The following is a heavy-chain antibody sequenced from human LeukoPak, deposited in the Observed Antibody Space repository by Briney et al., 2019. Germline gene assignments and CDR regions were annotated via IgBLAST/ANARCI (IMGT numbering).Heavy chain of an antibody. CDR2: IFYSGGT. D-gene: IGHD3-3*01. Sequence: PSETLSLTCTVAGGSISSYYWSWIRQPPGKGLGWIGYIFYSGGTNYNPSLKSRVTISVDTSKNQCSLKLSSVTAADTAVYYCARGVGTYYDFWSGYQDYMDVWGKGTTVTVSS. CDR3: ARGVGTYYDFWSGYQDYMDV. CDR1: GGSISSYY. J-gene: IGHJ6*03. V-gene: IGHV4-59*01.